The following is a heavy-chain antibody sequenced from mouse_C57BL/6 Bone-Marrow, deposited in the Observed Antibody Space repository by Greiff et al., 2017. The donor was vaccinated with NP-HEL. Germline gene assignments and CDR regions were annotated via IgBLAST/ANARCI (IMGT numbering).Heavy chain of an antibody. D-gene: IGHD2-3*01. Sequence: QVQLKQPGAELVKPGASVKMSCKASGYTFTSYWITWVKQRPGQGLEWIGDIYPGSGSTNYNEKFKSKATLPVDTSSSTAYMQLSSLTSEDTAVYYCARDDDGYYDAVDYWGQGTTLTVSS. J-gene: IGHJ2*01. V-gene: IGHV1-55*01. CDR1: GYTFTSYW. CDR2: IYPGSGST. CDR3: ARDDDGYYDAVDY.